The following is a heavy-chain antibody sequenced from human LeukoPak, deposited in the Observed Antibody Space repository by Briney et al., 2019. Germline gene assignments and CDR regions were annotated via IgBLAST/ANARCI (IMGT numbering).Heavy chain of an antibody. Sequence: ASVKASCKASGYTFTSYYLHRVRQAPGQGLEWMGIINPSGGGTTYAQKFQGRVTMTRDTSTSTVYMELSSLRSEDTAVYYCARDYDIFDYWGQGTLVTVSS. CDR1: GYTFTSYY. CDR3: ARDYDIFDY. CDR2: INPSGGGT. D-gene: IGHD3-9*01. V-gene: IGHV1-46*01. J-gene: IGHJ4*02.